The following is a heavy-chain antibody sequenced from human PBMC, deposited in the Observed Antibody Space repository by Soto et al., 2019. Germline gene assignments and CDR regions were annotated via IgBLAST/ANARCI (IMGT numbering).Heavy chain of an antibody. CDR3: AKYLEILPSDY. CDR2: ISYDGSNK. J-gene: IGHJ4*02. Sequence: QVQLVESGGGVVQPGRSLRLSCAASGFTFSSYGMHWVRQAPGKGLEWVAVISYDGSNKYYADSVKGRFTISRDNSKNTLYLPMNSLRAEDTAVYYCAKYLEILPSDYWGQGTLVTVSS. D-gene: IGHD1-26*01. V-gene: IGHV3-30*18. CDR1: GFTFSSYG.